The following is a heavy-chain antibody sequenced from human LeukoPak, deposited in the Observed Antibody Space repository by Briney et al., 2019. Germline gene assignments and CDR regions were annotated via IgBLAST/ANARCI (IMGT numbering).Heavy chain of an antibody. CDR2: ISSSSSYI. D-gene: IGHD3-22*01. V-gene: IGHV3-21*01. J-gene: IGHJ4*02. CDR1: GFTFSSYS. Sequence: AGGSLRLSCAASGFTFSSYSMNWVRQAPGKALEGVSSISSSSSYIHYADSVKARFSISRHNPKNSLYLQMNSLGAEDTAVYYCASHSSGYYNWGQGSLVSVSS. CDR3: ASHSSGYYN.